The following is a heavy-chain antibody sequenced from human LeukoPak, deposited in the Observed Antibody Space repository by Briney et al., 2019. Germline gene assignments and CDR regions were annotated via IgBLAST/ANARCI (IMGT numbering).Heavy chain of an antibody. CDR1: GGSISSGGYS. J-gene: IGHJ3*02. V-gene: IGHV4-30-2*01. D-gene: IGHD6-19*01. CDR2: IYHSGST. Sequence: TASETLSLTCAVSGGSISSGGYSWSWIRQPPGKGLEWIGYIYHSGSTYYNPSLKSRVTISVDRSKNQFSLKLSSVTAADTAVYYCARRQFDAFDIWGQGTMVTVSS. CDR3: ARRQFDAFDI.